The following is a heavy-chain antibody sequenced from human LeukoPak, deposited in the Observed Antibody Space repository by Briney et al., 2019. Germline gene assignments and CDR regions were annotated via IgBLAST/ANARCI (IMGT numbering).Heavy chain of an antibody. Sequence: GGSLRLSCAASGFTFSTYWMSWVRQAPGEGLEWVGNIKQDGSEKYYVDSAKGRFTISRDNAKNSLYLQMNSLRAEDTAMYYCARDSAGNDYWGQGTLVTVSS. CDR2: IKQDGSEK. D-gene: IGHD6-13*01. CDR1: GFTFSTYW. CDR3: ARDSAGNDY. J-gene: IGHJ4*02. V-gene: IGHV3-7*01.